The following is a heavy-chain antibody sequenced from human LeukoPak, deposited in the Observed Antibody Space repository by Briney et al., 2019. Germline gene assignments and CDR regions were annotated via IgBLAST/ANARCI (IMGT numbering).Heavy chain of an antibody. Sequence: GGSLRLSCAASGFTFSSYAMSWVRQAPGKGLEWVSSISSSSSYIYYADSVKGRFTISRDNAKNSLYLQMNSLRAEDTAVYYCARSTGYYGMDVWGQGTTVTVSS. CDR3: ARSTGYYGMDV. D-gene: IGHD2-2*01. CDR2: ISSSSSYI. V-gene: IGHV3-21*01. CDR1: GFTFSSYA. J-gene: IGHJ6*02.